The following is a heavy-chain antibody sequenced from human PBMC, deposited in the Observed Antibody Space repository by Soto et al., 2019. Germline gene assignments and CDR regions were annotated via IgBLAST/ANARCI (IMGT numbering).Heavy chain of an antibody. J-gene: IGHJ1*01. CDR1: GGSISSDDYY. V-gene: IGHV4-30-4*01. CDR3: ARDLDGLHDDTSGPFPRPG. D-gene: IGHD3-22*01. CDR2: THSSGSI. Sequence: KPSETLSLTCTVPGGSISSDDYYWSWIRQAPGRGLEWIGYTHSSGSIYYNPSLKSRATMSIDTAGNQFSLKVSSVTVADTAVYYCARDLDGLHDDTSGPFPRPGWGQGTLVTVSS.